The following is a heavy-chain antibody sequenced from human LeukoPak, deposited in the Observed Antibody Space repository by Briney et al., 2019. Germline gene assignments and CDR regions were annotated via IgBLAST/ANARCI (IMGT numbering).Heavy chain of an antibody. Sequence: SETLSLTCTVSGGSIISSSDYWGWIRQPPGKGLEWIGSIYYSGSTYYNPSLKSRVTISVDTSKNQFSLKLSSVTAADTAVYYCARHEQGNDFWSGYYKLGYYYYYYMDVLGKGTTVTVSS. D-gene: IGHD3-3*01. CDR2: IYYSGST. V-gene: IGHV4-39*01. CDR1: GGSIISSSDY. CDR3: ARHEQGNDFWSGYYKLGYYYYYYMDV. J-gene: IGHJ6*03.